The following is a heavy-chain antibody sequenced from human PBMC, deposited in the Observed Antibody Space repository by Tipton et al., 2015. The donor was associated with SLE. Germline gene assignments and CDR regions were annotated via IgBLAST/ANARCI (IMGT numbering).Heavy chain of an antibody. D-gene: IGHD4-11*01. Sequence: TLSLTCTVSGGSISSYYWSWIRQPPGKGLEWIGYIYYSGSTYYNPSLKSRVTISVDTSKNQFSLRLSSVTAADTAVYYCARVIRTTRYYFDYWGQGTLVTVSS. CDR3: ARVIRTTRYYFDY. CDR2: IYYSGST. J-gene: IGHJ4*02. CDR1: GGSISSYY. V-gene: IGHV4-59*01.